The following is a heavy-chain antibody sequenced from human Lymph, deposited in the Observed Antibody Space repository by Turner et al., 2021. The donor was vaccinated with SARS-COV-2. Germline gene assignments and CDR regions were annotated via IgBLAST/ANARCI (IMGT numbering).Heavy chain of an antibody. D-gene: IGHD6-13*01. CDR2: IFPPLATA. CDR3: ARIAAPGMGGGVHYYYYAMDV. Sequence: QVQLVQSGAEVKKPGSSVKVSCKASGGTFSSSAISWVRQAPGQGLEWVGGIFPPLATANYPQKVQGKVTITAEKPTSTACMGRSSLGSEDTAVYLCARIAAPGMGGGVHYYYYAMDVWGQGTTVTVSS. V-gene: IGHV1-69*10. J-gene: IGHJ6*02. CDR1: GGTFSSSA.